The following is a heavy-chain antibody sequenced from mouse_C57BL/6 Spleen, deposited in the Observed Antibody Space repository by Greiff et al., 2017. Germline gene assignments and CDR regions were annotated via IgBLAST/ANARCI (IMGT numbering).Heavy chain of an antibody. CDR1: GYSITSGYY. Sequence: EVQLQQSGPGLVKPSQSLSLTCSVTGYSITSGYYWNWIRQFPGNKLEWMGYISYDGSNNYNPSLKNRISITRDTSKNQFFLKLNSVTTEDTATYYCAREGTTLDYWGQGTTLTVSS. V-gene: IGHV3-6*01. J-gene: IGHJ2*01. D-gene: IGHD2-14*01. CDR3: AREGTTLDY. CDR2: ISYDGSN.